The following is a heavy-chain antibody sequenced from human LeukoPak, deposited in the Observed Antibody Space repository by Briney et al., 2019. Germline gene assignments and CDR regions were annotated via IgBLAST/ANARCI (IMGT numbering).Heavy chain of an antibody. Sequence: GGSLRLSCAASGFTFSSYGMHWVRQAPVKGLEWVAVISYDGSNKYYADSVKGRFTISRDNSKNTLYLQMNSLRAEDTAVYYCAKDLNKRKYGDYVAYWGQGTLVTVSS. J-gene: IGHJ4*02. D-gene: IGHD4-17*01. CDR2: ISYDGSNK. V-gene: IGHV3-30*18. CDR3: AKDLNKRKYGDYVAY. CDR1: GFTFSSYG.